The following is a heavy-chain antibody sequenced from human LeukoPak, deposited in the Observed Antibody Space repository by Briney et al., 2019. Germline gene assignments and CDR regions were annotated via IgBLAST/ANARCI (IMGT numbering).Heavy chain of an antibody. Sequence: SVKVSCKASGGTFSSYAISWVRQAPGQGLEWMGGIIPIFGTANYAQKFQGRVTITTDESTSTAYMELSSLRSEDTAVYYCARGGRSIAARGGFDPWGQGTLVTVSS. V-gene: IGHV1-69*05. J-gene: IGHJ5*02. CDR1: GGTFSSYA. CDR3: ARGGRSIAARGGFDP. D-gene: IGHD6-6*01. CDR2: IIPIFGTA.